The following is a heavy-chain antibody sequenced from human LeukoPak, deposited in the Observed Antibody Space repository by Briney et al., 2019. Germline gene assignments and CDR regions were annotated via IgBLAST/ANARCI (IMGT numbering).Heavy chain of an antibody. Sequence: GGSLRLSCAASGFTFSSYAMSWVRQALGKGLEWVSAISGSGGSTYYADSVKGRFTISRDNSKNTLYLQMNSLRAEDTAVYYCAKIRSGYRTNFDYWGQGTLVTVSS. D-gene: IGHD5-18*01. V-gene: IGHV3-23*01. CDR2: ISGSGGST. CDR3: AKIRSGYRTNFDY. J-gene: IGHJ4*02. CDR1: GFTFSSYA.